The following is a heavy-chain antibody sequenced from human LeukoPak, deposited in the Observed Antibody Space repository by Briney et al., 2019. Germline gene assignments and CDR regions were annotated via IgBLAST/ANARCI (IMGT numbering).Heavy chain of an antibody. Sequence: SETLSLTCTVSGGSISRGTYFWGWLRQSPGKGLEWIGTVYYNGDTYYSPSLKSRLTMSVDTSKNQFSLKLSYVNAADTAVYYCARYISSGLDYWGQGTLVTVSS. CDR3: ARYISSGLDY. D-gene: IGHD6-6*01. V-gene: IGHV4-39*01. J-gene: IGHJ4*02. CDR1: GGSISRGTYF. CDR2: VYYNGDT.